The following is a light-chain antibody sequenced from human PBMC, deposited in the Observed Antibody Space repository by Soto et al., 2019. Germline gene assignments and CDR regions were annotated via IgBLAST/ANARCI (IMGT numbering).Light chain of an antibody. CDR3: ASWDDSLNGWV. J-gene: IGLJ3*02. CDR2: TTN. V-gene: IGLV1-44*01. Sequence: QSVLAQPPSASGTPGQRVTMSCSGGSSNIGDNPVSWYQQLPGTAPKLLIYTTNQRPSGVPDRFSGSKSGTSASLAISGLQSDDEADYYCASWDDSLNGWVFGGGTKVTVL. CDR1: SSNIGDNP.